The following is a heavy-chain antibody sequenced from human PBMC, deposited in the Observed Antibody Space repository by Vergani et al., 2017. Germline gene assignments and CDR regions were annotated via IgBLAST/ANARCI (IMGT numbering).Heavy chain of an antibody. CDR3: ASWRDLSAFDI. D-gene: IGHD3-3*01. J-gene: IGHJ3*02. CDR2: IYTSGST. V-gene: IGHV4-61*02. Sequence: QVQLQESGPGLVKPSQTLSLTCTVSGGSISSGSYYWSWIRQPAGKGLEWIGRIYTSGSTNYNPSRKSRVTISVDTSKNQFSLKLSSVTAADTAVYYCASWRDLSAFDIWGEGTMVTVSS. CDR1: GGSISSGSYY.